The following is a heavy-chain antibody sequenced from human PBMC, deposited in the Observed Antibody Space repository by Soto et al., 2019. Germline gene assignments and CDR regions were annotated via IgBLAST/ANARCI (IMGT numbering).Heavy chain of an antibody. D-gene: IGHD1-1*01. CDR1: GGSVRSPDW. CDR3: ARVRQGCSANNCYFDP. Sequence: PSETLSLTCTLSGGSVRSPDWWNWVRQSPDKGLEWIAEVHISGHSNYNPSLRSRVSVSIDSSKNQFYLNLNSVTAADTAIYYCARVRQGCSANNCYFDPWGKGTQVTVS. J-gene: IGHJ5*01. CDR2: VHISGHS. V-gene: IGHV4-4*02.